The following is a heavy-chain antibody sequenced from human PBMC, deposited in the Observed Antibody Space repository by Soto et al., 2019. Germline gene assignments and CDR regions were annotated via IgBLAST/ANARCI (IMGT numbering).Heavy chain of an antibody. CDR3: ASHFGGDTAMVYFDY. V-gene: IGHV3-7*03. Sequence: GGSLRLSCAASGFTFSSYWMSWVRQAPGKGLEWVANIKQDGSEKYYVDSVKGRFTISRDNAKNSLYLQMNSLRAEDTAVYYCASHFGGDTAMVYFDYWGQGTLVTVSS. CDR2: IKQDGSEK. J-gene: IGHJ4*02. D-gene: IGHD5-18*01. CDR1: GFTFSSYW.